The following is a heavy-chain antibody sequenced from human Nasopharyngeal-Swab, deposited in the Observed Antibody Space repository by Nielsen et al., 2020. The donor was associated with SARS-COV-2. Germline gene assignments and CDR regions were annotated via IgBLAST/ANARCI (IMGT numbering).Heavy chain of an antibody. CDR1: GGSISSSRYY. Sequence: SETLSLTCTVSGGSISSSRYYWGWIRQPPGKGLEWIGSIYYSGSTYYNPSLKGRVTILVDTSKNQFSLKLSSVTAADTAVYYCARGDSSGYHTASYFDLWGRGTLVTVSS. CDR2: IYYSGST. D-gene: IGHD3-22*01. J-gene: IGHJ2*01. CDR3: ARGDSSGYHTASYFDL. V-gene: IGHV4-39*01.